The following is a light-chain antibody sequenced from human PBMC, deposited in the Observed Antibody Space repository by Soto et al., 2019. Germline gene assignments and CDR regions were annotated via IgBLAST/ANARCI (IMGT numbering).Light chain of an antibody. V-gene: IGKV1-5*01. CDR2: DAS. Sequence: DIQMTQSPSTLSASVGARVPITCRASQSISRWLAWYQQQPGKAPKVLIWDASSLQRGVPSRFSGSGSGTEFTLTISSLQPDDFATYYCQQYNDYSTWTFGQGTKVDI. CDR3: QQYNDYSTWT. J-gene: IGKJ1*01. CDR1: QSISRW.